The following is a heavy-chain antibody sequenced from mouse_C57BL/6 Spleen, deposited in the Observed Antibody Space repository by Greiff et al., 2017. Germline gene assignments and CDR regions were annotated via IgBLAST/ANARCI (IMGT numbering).Heavy chain of an antibody. CDR1: GYTFTSYW. J-gene: IGHJ2*01. D-gene: IGHD1-1*01. V-gene: IGHV1-55*01. CDR2: IYPGSGST. CDR3: AMSITTVVGAFDD. Sequence: VQLQQPGAELVKPGASVKMSCKASGYTFTSYWITWVKQRPGQGLEWIGDIYPGSGSTNYNEKFKSKATLTVDTSSSTAYMQLSSLTSEDSAVYDCAMSITTVVGAFDDWGQGTTLTVSS.